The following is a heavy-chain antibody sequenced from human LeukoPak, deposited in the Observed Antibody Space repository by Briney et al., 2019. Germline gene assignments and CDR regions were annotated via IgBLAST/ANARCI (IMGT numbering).Heavy chain of an antibody. CDR2: IYYSGST. D-gene: IGHD1-26*01. CDR1: GGSISSYY. V-gene: IGHV4-59*01. J-gene: IGHJ4*02. CDR3: ASLRRVGATTSVVDY. Sequence: SETLSLTCTVSGGSISSYYWSWIRQPPGKGLEWIGYIYYSGSTNYNPSLKSRVTISVDTSKNQFSLKLSSVTAADTAVYYCASLRRVGATTSVVDYWGQGTLVTVSS.